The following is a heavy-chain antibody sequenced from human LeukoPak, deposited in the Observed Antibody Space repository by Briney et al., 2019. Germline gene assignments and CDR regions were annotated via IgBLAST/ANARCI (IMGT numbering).Heavy chain of an antibody. CDR3: ASGEMALYGMDV. CDR1: GGSLSGYY. J-gene: IGHJ6*02. Sequence: PSETLSPTCAVYGGSLSGYYWSWIRQPPGKGLEWIGEINHSGSTNYNPSLKSRVTISVDTSKNQFSLKLSSVTAADTAVYYCASGEMALYGMDVWGQGTTVTVSS. V-gene: IGHV4-34*01. D-gene: IGHD5-24*01. CDR2: INHSGST.